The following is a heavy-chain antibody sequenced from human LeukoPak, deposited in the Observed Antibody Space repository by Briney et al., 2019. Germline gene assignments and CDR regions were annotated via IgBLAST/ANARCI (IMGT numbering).Heavy chain of an antibody. CDR3: AKGSPVSHYYFDC. J-gene: IGHJ4*02. Sequence: GGSLRLSCAASGFTFSSYGMHWVRQAPGKGLEWVAFIRYDGSNKYYADSVKGRFTISRDNSKNTLYLQMNSLRAEDTAVYYCAKGSPVSHYYFDCWGQGTLVTVSS. V-gene: IGHV3-30*02. CDR1: GFTFSSYG. CDR2: IRYDGSNK. D-gene: IGHD5/OR15-5a*01.